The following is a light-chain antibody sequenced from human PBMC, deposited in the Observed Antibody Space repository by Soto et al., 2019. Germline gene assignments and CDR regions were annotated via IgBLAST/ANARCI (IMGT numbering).Light chain of an antibody. V-gene: IGLV2-14*04. CDR3: SSYTSSSTRV. CDR2: DVS. Sequence: CTGTSSDVGGYNYVSWYQQHPGKAPKLMIYDVSNRPSGVSNRFSGSKSGNTASLTISGLQAEDEADYYCSSYTSSSTRVFGTGNKVTVL. CDR1: SSDVGGYNY. J-gene: IGLJ1*01.